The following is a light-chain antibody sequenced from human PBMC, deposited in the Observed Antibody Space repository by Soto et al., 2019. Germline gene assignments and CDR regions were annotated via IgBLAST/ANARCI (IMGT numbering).Light chain of an antibody. J-gene: IGLJ1*01. Sequence: SALTHPPSASGYPGQSVTISCTGTSSDVGGYNYVSWYQQHPGKAPKLMIYEVSKRPSGVPDRFSGSKSGNTASLTVSGLQAEDEADYYCSSYAGSNNYVFGTGTKVTVL. CDR2: EVS. V-gene: IGLV2-8*01. CDR1: SSDVGGYNY. CDR3: SSYAGSNNYV.